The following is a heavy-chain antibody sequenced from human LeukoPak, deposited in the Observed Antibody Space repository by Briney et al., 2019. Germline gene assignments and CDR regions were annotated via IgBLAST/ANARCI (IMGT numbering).Heavy chain of an antibody. V-gene: IGHV3-30*02. CDR3: AKTIDYGDYEEGYFDY. J-gene: IGHJ4*02. CDR2: IRYDGSNK. D-gene: IGHD4-17*01. Sequence: PGGSLRLSCAASGFTLSSYGMHWVRQAPGKGLEWVAFIRYDGSNKYYADSVKGRFTISRGNSKNTLYLQMNSLRAEDTAVYYCAKTIDYGDYEEGYFDYWGQGTLVTVSS. CDR1: GFTLSSYG.